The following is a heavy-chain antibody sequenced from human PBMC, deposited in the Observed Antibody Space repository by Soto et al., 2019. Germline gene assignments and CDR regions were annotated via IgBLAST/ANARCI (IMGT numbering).Heavy chain of an antibody. V-gene: IGHV3-23*01. CDR2: INGEGSAT. D-gene: IGHD1-7*01. CDR1: GFTFSHYA. Sequence: EVQLLESGGELVQPGGSLRVSCVGSGFTFSHYAMNWVRQAPGKGLEWVSDINGEGSATYYADSVRGRFTISRDNSKNTLFLQMHSLRADDTAFYYCASAWNYYGLSDSWGRGNPGHRLL. CDR3: ASAWNYYGLSDS. J-gene: IGHJ4*02.